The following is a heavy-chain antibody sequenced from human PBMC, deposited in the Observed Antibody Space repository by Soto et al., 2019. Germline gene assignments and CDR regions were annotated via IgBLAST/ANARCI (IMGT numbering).Heavy chain of an antibody. CDR1: GFTFSSYA. CDR2: ISGSGGST. Sequence: GGSLRLSCAASGFTFSSYAMSWVRQAPGKGLEWVSAISGSGGSTYYADSVKGRFTISRDNSKNTLYLQMNSLRAEDTAVYYCAKIFFLGGGGISRVHYYYYYMDVWGKGTTVTVSS. J-gene: IGHJ6*03. D-gene: IGHD2-15*01. V-gene: IGHV3-23*01. CDR3: AKIFFLGGGGISRVHYYYYYMDV.